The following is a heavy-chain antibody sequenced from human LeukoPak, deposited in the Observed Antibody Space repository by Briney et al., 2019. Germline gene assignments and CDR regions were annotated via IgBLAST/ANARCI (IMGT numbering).Heavy chain of an antibody. Sequence: GGSLRLSCAVSGSTISGYYMHWVRHAPGKGLVWVSRINSDGSSTTYADSVKGRFTISRDNAKNSLYLQMNSLRAEDTAVYYCARDSQGAFDIWGQGTMVTVSS. J-gene: IGHJ3*02. CDR1: GSTISGYY. CDR3: ARDSQGAFDI. CDR2: INSDGSST. V-gene: IGHV3-74*01.